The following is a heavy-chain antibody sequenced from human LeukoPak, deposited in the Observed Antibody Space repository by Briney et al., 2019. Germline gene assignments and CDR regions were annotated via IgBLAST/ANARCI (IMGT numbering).Heavy chain of an antibody. Sequence: AGGSLRLSCAASGFTLSNYWMTWVRQAPGKGLEWVANINRDGSGRYYVDSVKGRFTISRDDAKSSLYLQMNSLRAEDTAVYYCARRNAMDVWGQGTTVIVFS. CDR3: ARRNAMDV. V-gene: IGHV3-7*03. CDR1: GFTLSNYW. CDR2: INRDGSGR. J-gene: IGHJ6*02.